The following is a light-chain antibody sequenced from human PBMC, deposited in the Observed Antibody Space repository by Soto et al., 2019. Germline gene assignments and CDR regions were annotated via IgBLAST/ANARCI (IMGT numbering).Light chain of an antibody. CDR2: EGT. V-gene: IGLV2-23*01. CDR3: CSYAGGSTYV. J-gene: IGLJ1*01. CDR1: NSDIGSSNL. Sequence: QPVLTQPASVSGSRGQSITISCTGSNSDIGSSNLVSWYQQHPGQAPRLLIHEGTKRPSGVSNRFSGSKSGNTASLTIYDLQAEDEGDYYCCSYAGGSTYVFGSGTKLTVL.